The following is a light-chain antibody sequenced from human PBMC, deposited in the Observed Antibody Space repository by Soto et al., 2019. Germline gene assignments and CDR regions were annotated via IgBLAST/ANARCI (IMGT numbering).Light chain of an antibody. CDR3: GADHGSGSNFVVV. Sequence: QLVLTQPPSASASLGASVTLTCTLSSGYSNYKVDWYHQRPGKGPRFVMRVGTGGIVGSKGDGIPDRFSVLGSGLNRYLTIKNIQEEDESDYHCGADHGSGSNFVVVFGGGTKVTVL. V-gene: IGLV9-49*01. J-gene: IGLJ2*01. CDR1: SGYSNYK. CDR2: VGTGGIVG.